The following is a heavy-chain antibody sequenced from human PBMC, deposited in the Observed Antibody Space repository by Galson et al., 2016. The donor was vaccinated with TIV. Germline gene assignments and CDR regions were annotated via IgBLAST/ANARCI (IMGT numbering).Heavy chain of an antibody. CDR3: ARGHYYDSSGYSFDF. CDR1: GYTFTSFD. D-gene: IGHD3-22*01. CDR2: MSPSNGNT. Sequence: SVKVSCKASGYTFTSFDISWIRQAPGQGLEWMGWMSPSNGNTGYAQKFRGRITMTRHPSITTVYMELSGLTSEDTAAYYCARGHYYDSSGYSFDFWGQGTLVTVSS. J-gene: IGHJ4*02. V-gene: IGHV1-8*01.